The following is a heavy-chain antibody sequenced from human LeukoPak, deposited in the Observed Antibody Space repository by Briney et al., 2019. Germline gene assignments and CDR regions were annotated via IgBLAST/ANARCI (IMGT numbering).Heavy chain of an antibody. V-gene: IGHV3-30-3*01. D-gene: IGHD3-10*02. J-gene: IGHJ4*02. CDR2: ISYDGSIK. CDR3: ARDLINVPGQY. Sequence: PGGSLRLSCAASGFTFNSYAMHWVRQAPGKGLEWVAVISYDGSIKYYADSVKGRFTISRDISKSTLSLQMNSLRAEDTALYYCARDLINVPGQYWGQGTLVTVSS. CDR1: GFTFNSYA.